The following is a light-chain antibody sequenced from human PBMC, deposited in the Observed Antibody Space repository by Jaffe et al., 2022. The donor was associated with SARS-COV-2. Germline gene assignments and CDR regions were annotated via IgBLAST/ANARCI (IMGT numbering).Light chain of an antibody. CDR1: TSNIGAGYD. Sequence: QSVLTQPPSVSGAPGQRVTISCTGGTSNIGAGYDVHWYQQLPGTAPKLLIYTNNNRPSGVPDRFSGSKSGTSASLTITGLQAEDEADYYCQSYDSGLNSYVFGTGTKVTVL. CDR3: QSYDSGLNSYV. V-gene: IGLV1-40*01. J-gene: IGLJ1*01. CDR2: TNN.